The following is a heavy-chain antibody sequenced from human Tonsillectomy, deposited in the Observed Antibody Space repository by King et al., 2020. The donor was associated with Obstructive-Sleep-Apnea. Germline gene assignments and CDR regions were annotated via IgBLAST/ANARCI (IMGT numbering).Heavy chain of an antibody. V-gene: IGHV1-24*01. CDR1: GYTLTELS. CDR2: FDPEDGET. J-gene: IGHJ3*02. CDR3: ATANYYDSSGYYDAFDI. Sequence: VQLVESGAEVKKPGASVKVSCKVSGYTLTELSMHWVRQAPGKGLEWMGGFDPEDGETIYAQKFQGRVTMTEDTSTNTAYMELSSLRSEDTDVYYCATANYYDSSGYYDAFDIWGQGTMVTVSS. D-gene: IGHD3-22*01.